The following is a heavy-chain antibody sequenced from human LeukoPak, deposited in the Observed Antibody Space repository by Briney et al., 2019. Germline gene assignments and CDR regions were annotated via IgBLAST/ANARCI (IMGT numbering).Heavy chain of an antibody. J-gene: IGHJ4*02. CDR3: ATPGGTGWHPLDY. CDR1: GFIFRNFA. CDR2: ISYDGSDK. D-gene: IGHD6-19*01. V-gene: IGHV3-30*03. Sequence: GGSLRLSCAASGFIFRNFAMHWVRQTPGKGLEWVTLISYDGSDKYFRDSVKGRFTVSRDNSRNTLYLHMSSLRPEDTAVYYCATPGGTGWHPLDYWGQGTLITVSS.